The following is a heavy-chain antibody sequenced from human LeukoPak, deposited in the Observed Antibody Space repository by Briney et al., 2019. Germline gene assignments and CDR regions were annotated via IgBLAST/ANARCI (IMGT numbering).Heavy chain of an antibody. V-gene: IGHV4-59*01. J-gene: IGHJ5*02. Sequence: SETLSLTCSVSGGSISDSYWSWIRQPPGKGLEWIGKIHDSGITNYNPSLKSRVTFSVDTSKKQFSLNLNSVTAADTAVYYCARGGYMSNWFEHWGQGTPVTVSS. CDR3: ARGGYMSNWFEH. CDR2: IHDSGIT. D-gene: IGHD5-12*01. CDR1: GGSISDSY.